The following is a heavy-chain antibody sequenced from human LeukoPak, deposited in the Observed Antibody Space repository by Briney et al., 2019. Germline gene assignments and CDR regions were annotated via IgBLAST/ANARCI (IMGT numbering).Heavy chain of an antibody. CDR2: IIPIFGTA. CDR3: ARGVVVAATDRNYYYYYMDV. V-gene: IGHV1-69*05. CDR1: GGTFSSYA. J-gene: IGHJ6*03. Sequence: SVKVSCKASGGTFSSYAISWVRQAPGQGLEWMGGIIPIFGTANYAQKFQGRVTITTDESTSTAYMGLSSLRSEDTAVYYGARGVVVAATDRNYYYYYMDVWGKGTTVTVSS. D-gene: IGHD2-15*01.